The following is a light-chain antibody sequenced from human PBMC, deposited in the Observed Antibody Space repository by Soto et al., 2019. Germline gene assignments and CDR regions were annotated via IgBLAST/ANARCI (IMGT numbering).Light chain of an antibody. J-gene: IGLJ1*01. CDR1: SSNIGAGYN. V-gene: IGLV1-40*01. CDR3: QSLDNSLSGSDV. CDR2: DNN. Sequence: QSVLTQPPSVSGAPGQAVTISCTGSSSNIGAGYNVHSYQHLPGTAPKLLIYDNNNRPSGVPARFSGSKSDTSASLAITGLQAEDEADYYCQSLDNSLSGSDVFGTGTKVTVL.